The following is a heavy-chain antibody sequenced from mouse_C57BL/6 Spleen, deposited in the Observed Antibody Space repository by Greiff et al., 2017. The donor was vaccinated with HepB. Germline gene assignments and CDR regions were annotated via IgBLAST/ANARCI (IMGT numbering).Heavy chain of an antibody. CDR3: ASPSYYGSSYGAMDY. CDR2: ISYDGSN. CDR1: GYSITSGYY. J-gene: IGHJ4*01. D-gene: IGHD1-1*01. V-gene: IGHV3-6*01. Sequence: EVKLMESGPGLVKPSQSLSLTCSVTGYSITSGYYWNWIRQFPGNKLEWMGYISYDGSNNYNPSLKNRISITRDTSKNQFFLKLNSVTTEDTATYYCASPSYYGSSYGAMDYWGQGTSVTVAS.